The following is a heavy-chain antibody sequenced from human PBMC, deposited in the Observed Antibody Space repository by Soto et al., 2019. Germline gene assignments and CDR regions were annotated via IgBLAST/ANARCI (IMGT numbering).Heavy chain of an antibody. J-gene: IGHJ4*02. CDR3: ARERSGSHNDY. CDR2: IKQDGSEK. CDR1: GFTFSSYW. V-gene: IGHV3-7*05. D-gene: IGHD1-26*01. Sequence: GGSLRLSCAASGFTFSSYWMSLVRQAPGKGLEWVANIKQDGSEKYYVDSVKGRFTISRDNAKNSLYLQMNSLRAEDTAVYYCARERSGSHNDYWGQGTLVTVSS.